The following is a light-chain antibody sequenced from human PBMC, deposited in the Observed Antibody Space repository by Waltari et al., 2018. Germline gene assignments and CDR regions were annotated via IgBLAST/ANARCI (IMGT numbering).Light chain of an antibody. V-gene: IGLV2-11*01. CDR2: DVT. CDR3: CSYAGSKSLV. CDR1: SSDVGGYNY. Sequence: QSALTQPRSVSESPGQSVTISCTGTSSDVGGYNYVSWYQLHPGKAPKVIIYDVTQRPSGVPYRFSGSKSGNTASLTISGLRAEDEADYYCCSYAGSKSLVFGGGTKVTVL. J-gene: IGLJ3*02.